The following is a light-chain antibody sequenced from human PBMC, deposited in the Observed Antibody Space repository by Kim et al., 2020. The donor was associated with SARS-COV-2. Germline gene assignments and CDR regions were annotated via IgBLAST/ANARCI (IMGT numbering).Light chain of an antibody. CDR3: QQYGSSYT. CDR2: GAS. V-gene: IGKV3-20*01. CDR1: QSVSSSY. J-gene: IGKJ2*01. Sequence: SLSPGERATLSCRASQSVSSSYLAWYQQKPGQAPRLLIYGASRRATGIPDRFSGSGSGTDFTLTISRLEPEDFAVYYCQQYGSSYTFGQGTKLEI.